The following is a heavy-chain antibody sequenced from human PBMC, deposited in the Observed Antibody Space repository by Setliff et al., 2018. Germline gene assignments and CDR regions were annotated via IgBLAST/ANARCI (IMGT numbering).Heavy chain of an antibody. D-gene: IGHD7-27*01. CDR2: LYSSGST. Sequence: SSETLSLTCTVSGGSISSGPYYWNWFRQPAGKGLEWIGRLYSSGSTNYNPSLKSRVTISVDTSKNQFSLKLSSVTAADTAVYYCASTDWGWGYYFDYWGQGTLVTVSS. CDR3: ASTDWGWGYYFDY. V-gene: IGHV4-61*02. CDR1: GGSISSGPYY. J-gene: IGHJ4*02.